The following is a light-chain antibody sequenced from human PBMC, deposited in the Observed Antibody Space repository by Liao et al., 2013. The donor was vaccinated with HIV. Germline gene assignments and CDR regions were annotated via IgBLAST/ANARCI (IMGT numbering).Light chain of an antibody. CDR3: QVWDRSDIV. CDR2: YDS. J-gene: IGLJ2*01. V-gene: IGLV3-21*04. CDR1: NIGSKG. Sequence: SYVLTQPPSVSVAPGKTARISCGEDNIGSKGVHWYQQKPGQAPVLVINYDSDRPSGIPERFSGSNSVNTATLTISRVEAGDEADYYCQVWDRSDIVFGGGTKLTVL.